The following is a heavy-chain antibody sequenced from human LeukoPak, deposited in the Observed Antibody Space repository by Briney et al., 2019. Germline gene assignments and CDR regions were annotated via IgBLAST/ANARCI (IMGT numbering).Heavy chain of an antibody. CDR2: INPKSGGT. CDR1: GYTFTGHY. V-gene: IGHV1-2*02. Sequence: GASVKVSCKASGYTFTGHYMHWVRQAPGQGLEWMGWINPKSGGTNYAQKFQGRVTMTRDTSISTAYMELSRLRSDDTAVYYCARGSIYYYDSRGAFDIWGQGTMVTVSS. CDR3: ARGSIYYYDSRGAFDI. J-gene: IGHJ3*02. D-gene: IGHD3-22*01.